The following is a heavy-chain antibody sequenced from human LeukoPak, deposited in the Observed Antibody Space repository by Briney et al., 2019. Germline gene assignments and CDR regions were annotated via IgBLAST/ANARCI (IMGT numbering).Heavy chain of an antibody. CDR3: ARDLVNYDFWSGYPYYYYYGMDV. V-gene: IGHV4-59*01. J-gene: IGHJ6*02. D-gene: IGHD3-3*01. CDR1: GGSISSYY. CDR2: IYYSGGT. Sequence: PSETLSLTCTVSGGSISSYYWSWIRQPPGKGLEWIGYIYYSGGTNYNPSLKSRVTISVDTSKNQFSLKLSSVTAADTAVYYCARDLVNYDFWSGYPYYYYYGMDVWGQGTTVTVSS.